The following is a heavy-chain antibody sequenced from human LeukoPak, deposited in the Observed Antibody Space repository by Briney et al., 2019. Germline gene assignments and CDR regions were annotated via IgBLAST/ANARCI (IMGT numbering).Heavy chain of an antibody. V-gene: IGHV4-34*01. D-gene: IGHD6-19*01. CDR1: GVSFSGYY. CDR3: AREGYSRGWYDY. J-gene: IGHJ4*02. Sequence: SETLSLTCAVYGVSFSGYYWSWIRQPPGKGLEWIGEINHSGSTNYNPSLKSRVIISVDTSKNQFSLKLSSVTAADTAVYYCAREGYSRGWYDYWGQGTLVTVSS. CDR2: INHSGST.